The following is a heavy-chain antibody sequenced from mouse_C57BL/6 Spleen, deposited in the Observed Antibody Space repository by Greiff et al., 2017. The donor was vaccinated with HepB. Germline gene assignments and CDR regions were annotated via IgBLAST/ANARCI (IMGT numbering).Heavy chain of an antibody. CDR3: ATLTGAY. V-gene: IGHV1-69*01. CDR2: IDPSDSYT. Sequence: QVQLQQSGAELVMPGASVKLSCKASGYTFTSYWMHWVKQRPGQGLEWIGEIDPSDSYTNYNQKFKGKSTLTVDKSSSTAYMQLSSLTSEDSAVYYCATLTGAYWGQGTLVTVSA. J-gene: IGHJ3*01. CDR1: GYTFTSYW.